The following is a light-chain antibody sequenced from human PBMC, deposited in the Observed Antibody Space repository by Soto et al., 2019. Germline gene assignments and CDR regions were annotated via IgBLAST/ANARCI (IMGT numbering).Light chain of an antibody. CDR3: LQDNNYPRT. J-gene: IGKJ3*01. CDR2: GAS. CDR1: QDIRSE. Sequence: IQLTQSPSSLSASVGDRVTFICRASQDIRSELSWFQQKPGRPPKLLIYGASILQSGVPSRFSGSGSGTDFTLTIDSLQSEDFATYYCLQDNNYPRTFGPGTKVEVK. V-gene: IGKV1-6*01.